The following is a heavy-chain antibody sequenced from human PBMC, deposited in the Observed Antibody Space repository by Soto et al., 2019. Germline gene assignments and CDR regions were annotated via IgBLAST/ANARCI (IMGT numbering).Heavy chain of an antibody. CDR1: VFTFVNYG. J-gene: IGHJ6*02. V-gene: IGHV3-33*01. Sequence: PGWSLRLSCASSVFTFVNYGMHWVRQAPGKGLEWVALIWSDGNNKYYADSVKGRFTISRDNSKNTQSLQMNSLRAEDTAVYYCARARSNSYYYGMDVWGQGTTVTVSS. CDR2: IWSDGNNK. CDR3: ARARSNSYYYGMDV. D-gene: IGHD4-4*01.